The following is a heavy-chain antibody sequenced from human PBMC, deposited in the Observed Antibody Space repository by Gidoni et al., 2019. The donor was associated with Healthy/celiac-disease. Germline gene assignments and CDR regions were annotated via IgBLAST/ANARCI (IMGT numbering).Heavy chain of an antibody. Sequence: EVKLVESGGGLVKPGGSLRISCAASGFAFRSYSMNWVLQDRGKGLEWVSSIISSGSYIYYADSVKGRFIISRDNAKKSLYLQMNSLRAEDTSVYYCAREEYCYYEWYFDLWGRGTLVTVSS. J-gene: IGHJ2*01. V-gene: IGHV3-21*01. CDR3: AREEYCYYEWYFDL. CDR2: IISSGSYI. CDR1: GFAFRSYS. D-gene: IGHD3-22*01.